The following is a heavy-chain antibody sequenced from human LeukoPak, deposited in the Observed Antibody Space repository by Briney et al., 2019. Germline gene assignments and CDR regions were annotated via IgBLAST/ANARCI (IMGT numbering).Heavy chain of an antibody. CDR3: AGRAQTTGWSFDY. J-gene: IGHJ4*02. D-gene: IGHD6-19*01. Sequence: SGTLSLTCIVSGGSISSYYWSWIRQPAGKGLEWIGQIHTSGSTNYNPSLKSRVAMSVDTSKNQFSLELSSVTAADTAVYYCAGRAQTTGWSFDYWGQGALVTVSS. CDR2: IHTSGST. V-gene: IGHV4-4*07. CDR1: GGSISSYY.